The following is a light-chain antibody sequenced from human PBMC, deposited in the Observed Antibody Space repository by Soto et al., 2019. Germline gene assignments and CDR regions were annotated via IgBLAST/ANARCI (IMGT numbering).Light chain of an antibody. CDR2: DAS. V-gene: IGKV3-11*01. CDR3: QQHSNWPPT. Sequence: EIVLTQSPATLSLSPGEAATLSCRASQSVSSYLAWYLHKPGQPPRLLIYDASNRAAGIPARFSGSGSGTDFTLTISSLEPEDFAVYYCQQHSNWPPTFGGGTKLEIK. J-gene: IGKJ4*01. CDR1: QSVSSY.